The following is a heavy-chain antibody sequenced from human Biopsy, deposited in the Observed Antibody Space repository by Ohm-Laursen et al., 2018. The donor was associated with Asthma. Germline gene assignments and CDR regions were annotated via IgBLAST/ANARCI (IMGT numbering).Heavy chain of an antibody. CDR2: ISFDGSNK. J-gene: IGHJ4*02. CDR3: PKDVFPVVEVRRGPDY. Sequence: SLRLSCAASGFTFTNYGMHWVRQAPGKGREWVAVISFDGSNKDFADSVKGRITISRENSKNTMDLEMNSLRAADAAVYYCPKDVFPVVEVRRGPDYWGQGTLVTVSA. CDR1: GFTFTNYG. D-gene: IGHD2-15*01. V-gene: IGHV3-30*18.